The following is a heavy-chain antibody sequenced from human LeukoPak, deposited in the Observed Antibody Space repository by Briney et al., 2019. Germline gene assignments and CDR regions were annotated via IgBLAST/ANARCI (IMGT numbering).Heavy chain of an antibody. CDR1: GGSFSGYY. CDR2: INHSGST. Sequence: PSETLSLTCAVYGGSFSGYYWSWIRQPPGKGLEWIGEINHSGSTNYNPSLKSRVTISVDTSKNQFSLKLSSVTAADTAVYYCASSPSYSSSWYYGYWGQGTLVTVSS. J-gene: IGHJ4*02. V-gene: IGHV4-34*01. CDR3: ASSPSYSSSWYYGY. D-gene: IGHD6-13*01.